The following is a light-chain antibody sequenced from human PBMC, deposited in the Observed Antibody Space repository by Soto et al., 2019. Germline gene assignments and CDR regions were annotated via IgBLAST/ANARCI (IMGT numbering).Light chain of an antibody. CDR2: KAS. CDR3: QHYNSYSEA. CDR1: QSISTW. Sequence: DIQMTQSPSSLSASIGERVTITCRASQSISTWLAWYQQEPGKAPKLLIHKASSLQSGVPSRFSGSGSGTEFTLTISSLQPDDFATYYCQHYNSYSEALGQGTKVDI. V-gene: IGKV1-5*03. J-gene: IGKJ1*01.